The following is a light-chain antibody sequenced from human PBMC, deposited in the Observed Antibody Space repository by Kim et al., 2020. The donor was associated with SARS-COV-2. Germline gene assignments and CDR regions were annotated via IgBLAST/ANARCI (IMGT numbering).Light chain of an antibody. J-gene: IGKJ4*01. CDR2: TAS. CDR1: QDITTC. V-gene: IGKV1D-16*01. Sequence: DIQMTQSPSSLSASIGDRVTITCRTSQDITTCLAWYQQRPEKAPKSLIYTASTLQSGVPSRFSGSGSGTNFTLTISSLQSEDFATYFCQQYKTFPLTFGGGTKVDIK. CDR3: QQYKTFPLT.